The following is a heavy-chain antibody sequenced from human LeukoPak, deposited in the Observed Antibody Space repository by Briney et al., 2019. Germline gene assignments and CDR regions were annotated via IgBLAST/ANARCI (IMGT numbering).Heavy chain of an antibody. CDR3: ALPPVPIKVLSAFDI. CDR2: ISHDGGNE. J-gene: IGHJ3*02. Sequence: PGGSLRLSCAASGFTFSSYAIHWVRQAPGKGLQWVAVISHDGGNEYYADSVKGRFTVSRDNSKNTLYLQMNSLRIEDTAVYYCALPPVPIKVLSAFDIWGQGTMVTVSS. CDR1: GFTFSSYA. V-gene: IGHV3-30*04. D-gene: IGHD4-17*01.